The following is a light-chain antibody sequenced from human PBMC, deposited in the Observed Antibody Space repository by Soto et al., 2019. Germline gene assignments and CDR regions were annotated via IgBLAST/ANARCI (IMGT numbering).Light chain of an antibody. CDR2: NNN. J-gene: IGLJ3*02. Sequence: QSVLTQPPSASGTPGQRGTISCSGSSSNIGSNTVNWYQQLPGTAPKLLIYNNNQRPSGVPDRFSGSKSGTSASLAISGLQSEDEADYYCAAWDDSLKGPVFGGGTKLTVL. CDR1: SSNIGSNT. V-gene: IGLV1-44*01. CDR3: AAWDDSLKGPV.